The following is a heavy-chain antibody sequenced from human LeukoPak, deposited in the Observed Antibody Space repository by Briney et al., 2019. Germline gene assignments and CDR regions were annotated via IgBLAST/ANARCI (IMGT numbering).Heavy chain of an antibody. CDR1: GYTLTELS. D-gene: IGHD3-22*01. V-gene: IGHV1-24*01. J-gene: IGHJ6*02. CDR2: FDPEDGET. Sequence: GASVEVSCKVSGYTLTELSMHWVRQAPGKGLGWMGGFDPEDGETIYAQKFQGRVTMTEDTSTDTAYMELSSLRSEDTAVYYCATDRELDYYDNFYGMDVWGQGTTVTVSS. CDR3: ATDRELDYYDNFYGMDV.